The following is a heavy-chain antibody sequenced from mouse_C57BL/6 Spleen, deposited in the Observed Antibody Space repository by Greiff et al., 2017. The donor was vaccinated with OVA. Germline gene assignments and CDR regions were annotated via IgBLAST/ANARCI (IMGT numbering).Heavy chain of an antibody. CDR3: ARRTGTFLDGFDY. D-gene: IGHD4-1*01. CDR1: GFTFSDYG. Sequence: EVMLVESGGGLVKPGGSLKLSCAASGFTFSDYGMHWVRQAPEKGLEWVAYISSGSSTIYYADTVKGRFTISRDNAKNTLFLQMTSLRSEDTAMYYCARRTGTFLDGFDYWGQGTTLTVSS. V-gene: IGHV5-17*01. CDR2: ISSGSSTI. J-gene: IGHJ2*01.